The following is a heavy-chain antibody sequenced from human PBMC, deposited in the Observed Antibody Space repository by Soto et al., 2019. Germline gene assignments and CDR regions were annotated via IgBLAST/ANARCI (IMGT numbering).Heavy chain of an antibody. J-gene: IGHJ4*02. V-gene: IGHV4-30-4*01. CDR1: GGSISSGDYY. CDR2: IYYSGST. D-gene: IGHD2-15*01. Sequence: QVQLQESGPGLVKPSQTLSLTCTVSGGSISSGDYYWSWIRQPPGKGLEWIGYIYYSGSTYYNPSLKSRVTISVDTSKNQFSLKLSSVTAADTAVYYCARYCSGGSCLAYYFDYWGQGTLVTVSS. CDR3: ARYCSGGSCLAYYFDY.